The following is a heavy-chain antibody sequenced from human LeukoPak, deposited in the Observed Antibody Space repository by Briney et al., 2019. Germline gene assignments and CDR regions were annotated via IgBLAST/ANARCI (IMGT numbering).Heavy chain of an antibody. V-gene: IGHV3-23*01. CDR3: AKWGDYDVLTGYYVSDY. Sequence: GGSLRLSCAASGFTFSNYAMSWVRQAPGKGLEWVSAITGSGGNTYYADSVKGRFTISRDNSKNTVFLQMNSLRAEDTAVYYCAKWGDYDVLTGYYVSDYWGQGTLITVSS. CDR1: GFTFSNYA. D-gene: IGHD3-9*01. CDR2: ITGSGGNT. J-gene: IGHJ4*02.